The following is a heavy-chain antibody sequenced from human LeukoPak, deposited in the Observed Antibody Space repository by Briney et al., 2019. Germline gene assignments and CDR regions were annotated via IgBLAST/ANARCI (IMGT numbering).Heavy chain of an antibody. D-gene: IGHD4-17*01. CDR1: GFTFSSYS. V-gene: IGHV3-21*01. J-gene: IGHJ4*02. CDR2: ISSSSSYI. Sequence: GGSLRLSCAASGFTFSSYSMNWVRQAPGKGLEWVSSISSSSSYIYYADSVKGRFTISRDNAKNSLYLQMNSLRAEDTAVYYCARGVHGVYSSDYWGQGTLVTVSS. CDR3: ARGVHGVYSSDY.